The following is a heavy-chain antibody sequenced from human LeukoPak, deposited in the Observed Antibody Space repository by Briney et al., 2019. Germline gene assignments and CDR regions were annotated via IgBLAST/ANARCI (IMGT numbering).Heavy chain of an antibody. CDR3: ARGLGYCSSTSCADDAFDI. CDR2: IYTSGST. D-gene: IGHD2-2*01. V-gene: IGHV4-4*07. Sequence: SETLSLTCTVSGGSLSSYYWSWIRQPAGKGLEWIGRIYTSGSTNYNPSLKSRGTMSVDTSKNQFSLKLSSVTAADTAVYYCARGLGYCSSTSCADDAFDIWGQGTMVTVSS. CDR1: GGSLSSYY. J-gene: IGHJ3*02.